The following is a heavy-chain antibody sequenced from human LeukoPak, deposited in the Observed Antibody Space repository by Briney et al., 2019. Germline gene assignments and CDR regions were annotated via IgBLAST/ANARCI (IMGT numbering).Heavy chain of an antibody. Sequence: PSETLSLTCTVSGGSISSYYWSWIRQPPGKGLEWTGYIYYNGSTNYNPSLKSRVTISVDTSKNQFSLKLSSVTAADTAVYYCARHEWDFWSGYYRGYYFDYWGQGTLVTVSS. J-gene: IGHJ4*02. CDR2: IYYNGST. CDR3: ARHEWDFWSGYYRGYYFDY. V-gene: IGHV4-59*08. D-gene: IGHD3-3*01. CDR1: GGSISSYY.